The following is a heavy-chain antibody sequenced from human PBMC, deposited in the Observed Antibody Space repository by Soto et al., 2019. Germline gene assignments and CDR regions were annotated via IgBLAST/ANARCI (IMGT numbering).Heavy chain of an antibody. V-gene: IGHV3-7*01. D-gene: IGHD1-1*01. CDR1: GFTSSSYW. CDR3: ARHSITTPGRPEY. CDR2: INEDGSRK. Sequence: GGSLRLSCAASGFTSSSYWMSWVRQAPGKGLEWVANINEDGSRKYYVDSVKGRLTISRDNAKNSLDLQMNSLRAEDTAVYYCARHSITTPGRPEYWGQGTLVTVSS. J-gene: IGHJ4*02.